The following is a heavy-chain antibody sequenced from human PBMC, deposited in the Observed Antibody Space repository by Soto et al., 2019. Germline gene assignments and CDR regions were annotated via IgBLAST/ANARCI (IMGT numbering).Heavy chain of an antibody. D-gene: IGHD6-25*01. Sequence: SETLSLTCSVSGGSINNNYYYWGWVRQPPGKGLEWIGSVSFTGTTYYSPSLKSRVTTSIDTSRNQFSLKLSSVTAADTAVYYCARLYGFSGFDYWGQGTLVTVSS. CDR3: ARLYGFSGFDY. V-gene: IGHV4-39*01. CDR1: GGSINNNYYY. J-gene: IGHJ4*02. CDR2: VSFTGTT.